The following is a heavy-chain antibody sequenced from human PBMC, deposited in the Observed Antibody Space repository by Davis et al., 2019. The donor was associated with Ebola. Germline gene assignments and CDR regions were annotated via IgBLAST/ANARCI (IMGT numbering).Heavy chain of an antibody. J-gene: IGHJ4*02. CDR3: SCSSSGLDY. V-gene: IGHV3-73*01. CDR1: VITFSGVA. D-gene: IGHD6-6*01. Sequence: GSFPLSSVALVITFSGVATDSVRDASGRGLWWVVRIRSKANSYATAYAASVKGRFTIPRDDSKNTAYLQMNSLKTEDTAVYYCSCSSSGLDYWGQGTLVTVSS. CDR2: IRSKANSYAT.